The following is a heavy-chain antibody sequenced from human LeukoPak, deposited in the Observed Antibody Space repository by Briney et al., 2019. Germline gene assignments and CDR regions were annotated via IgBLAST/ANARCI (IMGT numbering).Heavy chain of an antibody. CDR1: GFTFSSYW. Sequence: GGSLRLSCAASGFTFSSYWMSWVRQAPGKGLEWVANIKQDGSEKYYVDSVKGRFTISRDNAKNSLYLQMNSLRAEDTAVYYCARDQERTYSSGWYPRVGVGYGMDVWGQGTTVTVSS. V-gene: IGHV3-7*01. CDR2: IKQDGSEK. J-gene: IGHJ6*02. D-gene: IGHD6-19*01. CDR3: ARDQERTYSSGWYPRVGVGYGMDV.